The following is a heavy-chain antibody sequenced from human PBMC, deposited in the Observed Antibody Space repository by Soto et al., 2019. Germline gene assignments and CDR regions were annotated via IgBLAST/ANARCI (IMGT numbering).Heavy chain of an antibody. CDR1: GFTFSSYS. J-gene: IGHJ6*02. CDR3: ARPTYYYGSGSSEYYYYYGLDV. CDR2: ISSSGRTI. Sequence: GGSHRLSSTASGFTFSSYSMNWVRQAPGKGLEWVSYISSSGRTIYYADSVKGRFTISRDNAKNSLYLQMNSLRAEDTAVYYCARPTYYYGSGSSEYYYYYGLDVWGQGTTVTVSS. V-gene: IGHV3-48*01. D-gene: IGHD3-10*01.